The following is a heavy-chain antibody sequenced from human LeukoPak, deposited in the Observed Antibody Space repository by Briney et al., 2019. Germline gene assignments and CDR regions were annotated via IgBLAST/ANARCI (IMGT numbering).Heavy chain of an antibody. V-gene: IGHV3-53*01. CDR2: IYSGGST. Sequence: GGSLRLSCAASGFTVSSNYMSWVRQAPGKGLEWVSVIYSGGSTYYADSVKGRFTISRDNAKNSLYLQMNSLRAEDTAVYYCAKDHHEENGDYLDAFDIWGQGTMVTVSS. J-gene: IGHJ3*02. D-gene: IGHD4-17*01. CDR1: GFTVSSNY. CDR3: AKDHHEENGDYLDAFDI.